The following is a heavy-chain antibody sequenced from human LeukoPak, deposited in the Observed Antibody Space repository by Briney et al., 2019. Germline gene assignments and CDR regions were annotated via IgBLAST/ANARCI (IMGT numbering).Heavy chain of an antibody. CDR3: ARARRGYSYGLGN. V-gene: IGHV4-34*01. CDR1: GGSFSGYY. D-gene: IGHD5-18*01. J-gene: IGHJ4*02. Sequence: SETLSLTCAVYGGSFSGYYWSWIRQPPGKGLEWIGEINHSGSTNYNPSLTSRGTISVDTSKNQFSLKLSSVTAADTAVYYCARARRGYSYGLGNWGQGTLVTVSS. CDR2: INHSGST.